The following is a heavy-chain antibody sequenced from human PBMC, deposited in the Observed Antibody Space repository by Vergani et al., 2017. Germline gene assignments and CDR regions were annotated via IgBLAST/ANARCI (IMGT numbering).Heavy chain of an antibody. Sequence: QVQLVQSGAEVKKPGSSVKVSCKASGGTFSSYAISWVRQAPGQGLEWMGGIIPIFGTANYAQKFQGRVTITADESTSTAYRELSSLRSEDTAVYYCAVKRGTAAGEYFDYWGQGTLVTVSS. D-gene: IGHD6-13*01. CDR1: GGTFSSYA. V-gene: IGHV1-69*12. CDR3: AVKRGTAAGEYFDY. J-gene: IGHJ4*02. CDR2: IIPIFGTA.